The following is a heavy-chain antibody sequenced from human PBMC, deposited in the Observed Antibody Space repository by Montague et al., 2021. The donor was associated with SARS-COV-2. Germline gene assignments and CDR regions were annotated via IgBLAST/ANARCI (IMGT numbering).Heavy chain of an antibody. D-gene: IGHD1-14*01. J-gene: IGHJ4*02. CDR3: AHTNATGAWPIDC. Sequence: PALVKPTQTLTLTCAFSGFSLSPTGVGVGWLRQPPGKSLEWLTLIYWDDDKRYNPSLSSRLAITKDTSKNQAVLTLTNLNAADTATYYCAHTNATGAWPIDCWGQGTLVTVSS. V-gene: IGHV2-5*02. CDR1: GFSLSPTGVG. CDR2: IYWDDDK.